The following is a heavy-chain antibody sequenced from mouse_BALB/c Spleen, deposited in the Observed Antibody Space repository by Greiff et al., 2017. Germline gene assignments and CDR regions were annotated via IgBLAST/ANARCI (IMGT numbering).Heavy chain of an antibody. J-gene: IGHJ4*01. V-gene: IGHV1-15*01. CDR2: IDPETGGT. D-gene: IGHD1-1*02. CDR3: TRSLYGDYAMDD. Sequence: VQLQQSGAELVRPGASVTLSCKASGYTFTDYEMHWVKQTPVHGLEWIGAIDPETGGTAYNQKFKGNATLTADKSSSTAYMELRSLTSEDSAVYYCTRSLYGDYAMDDWGQGTSVTVSS. CDR1: GYTFTDYE.